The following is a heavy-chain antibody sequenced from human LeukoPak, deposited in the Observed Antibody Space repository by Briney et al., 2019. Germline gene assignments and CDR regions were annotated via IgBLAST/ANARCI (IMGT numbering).Heavy chain of an antibody. CDR1: GFTFRIYG. V-gene: IGHV3-48*04. Sequence: GGSLRLSCAASGFTFRIYGMNWVRQAPGKGPEWVSYISSGSDTIYYADSAKGRFTMSRDSAKNSLFLQMNSLRAEDTAVYYCARATRNGYDYWGQGTLVAVS. D-gene: IGHD5-24*01. CDR2: ISSGSDTI. J-gene: IGHJ4*02. CDR3: ARATRNGYDY.